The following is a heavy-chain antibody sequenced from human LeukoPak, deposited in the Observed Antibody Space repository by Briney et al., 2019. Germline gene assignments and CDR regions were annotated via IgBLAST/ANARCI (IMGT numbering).Heavy chain of an antibody. CDR3: ARDEGDRAGWDYYYYGMDV. Sequence: GGSLRLSCAASGFTFSSYEMNWVRQAPGKGLEWVSYISSNGSTIYYADSVKGRFTISRDNSKNSLYLQMNSLRAEDTAGYYCARDEGDRAGWDYYYYGMDVWGKGTTVSDCS. V-gene: IGHV3-48*03. J-gene: IGHJ6*04. CDR1: GFTFSSYE. D-gene: IGHD2-21*02. CDR2: ISSNGSTI.